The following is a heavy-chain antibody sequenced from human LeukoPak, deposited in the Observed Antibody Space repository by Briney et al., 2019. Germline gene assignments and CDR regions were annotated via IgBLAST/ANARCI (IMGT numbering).Heavy chain of an antibody. CDR1: GFTFSDYY. CDR2: ISGSGSTV. D-gene: IGHD2-2*01. V-gene: IGHV3-11*01. CDR3: ARVESPYCSSTSCYYYYGMDV. J-gene: IGHJ6*02. Sequence: PGGSLRLSCAASGFTFSDYYMSWIRQAPGKGLEWVSYISGSGSTVYYADSVKGRFTISRDNAKNSPYLQMNSLRAEDTAVYYCARVESPYCSSTSCYYYYGMDVWGQGTTVTVSS.